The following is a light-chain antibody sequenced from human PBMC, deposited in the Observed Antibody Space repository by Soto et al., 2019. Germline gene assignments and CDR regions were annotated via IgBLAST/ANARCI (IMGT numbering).Light chain of an antibody. CDR2: DVS. CDR3: SSYTSSSTRV. V-gene: IGLV2-14*03. CDR1: SSDVGGYNY. J-gene: IGLJ1*01. Sequence: QSALTQPASVSGSPGQSIAISYTGTSSDVGGYNYVSWYQHHPGKAPKLLIYDVSNGPSGVSNRFFGSKSGNTASLTISGLESEDEADYYCSSYTSSSTRVFGTGTKLTVL.